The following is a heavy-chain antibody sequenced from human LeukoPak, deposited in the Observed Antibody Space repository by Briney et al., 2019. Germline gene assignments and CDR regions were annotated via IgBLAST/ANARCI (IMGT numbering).Heavy chain of an antibody. D-gene: IGHD3-10*01. CDR1: GFTFSSYA. CDR3: AKAYGSGSYPGSRWVDY. V-gene: IGHV3-23*01. Sequence: GGSLRLSCAASGFTFSSYAMSWVRQAPRKGLDRVSAISGSGGSTYYADSVKGRFTTSRDNSKNTLYLQMNSLRAEDTAVYYCAKAYGSGSYPGSRWVDYWGQGTLVTVSS. CDR2: ISGSGGST. J-gene: IGHJ4*02.